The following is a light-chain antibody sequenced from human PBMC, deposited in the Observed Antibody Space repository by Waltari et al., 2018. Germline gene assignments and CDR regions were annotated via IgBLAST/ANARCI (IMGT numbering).Light chain of an antibody. J-gene: IGKJ5*01. V-gene: IGKV1-9*01. CDR2: GAS. CDR3: QQLGNYPIT. CDR1: QGINSY. Sequence: DIQLTHSPSFLSASVGDRVTITCRASQGINSYLSWYQQKPGKAPKLLIYGASTLQSGIPSRFSGIGSGTEFTLTISSLQPEDSATYYCQQLGNYPITFGQGTRVETK.